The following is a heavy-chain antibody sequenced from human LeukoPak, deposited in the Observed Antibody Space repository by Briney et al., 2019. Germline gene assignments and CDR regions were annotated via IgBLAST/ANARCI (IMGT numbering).Heavy chain of an antibody. Sequence: SSVNVSCKPSGYTFTSYDINWVRQATGQGLKWMGWIIPIFGTANYAQKFQGRVTITADESTSTAYMELSSLRSEDTAVYYCAIDYYDTQSAFDIWGQGTMVTVSS. V-gene: IGHV1-69*13. CDR3: AIDYYDTQSAFDI. D-gene: IGHD3-22*01. CDR1: GYTFTSYD. CDR2: IIPIFGTA. J-gene: IGHJ3*02.